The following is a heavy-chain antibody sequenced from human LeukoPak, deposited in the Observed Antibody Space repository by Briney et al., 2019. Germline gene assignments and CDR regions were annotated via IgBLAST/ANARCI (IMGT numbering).Heavy chain of an antibody. CDR3: ARGPGGYSYGYFY. CDR2: ISHSGST. CDR1: GGSFSGYY. D-gene: IGHD5-18*01. Sequence: PSETLSLTCAVYGGSFSGYYWSWIRQPPGKGLEWIGEISHSGSTNYNPSLKSRVTISVDTSKNQFSLKLSSVTAADTAVYYCARGPGGYSYGYFYWGQGTLVTVSS. V-gene: IGHV4-34*01. J-gene: IGHJ4*02.